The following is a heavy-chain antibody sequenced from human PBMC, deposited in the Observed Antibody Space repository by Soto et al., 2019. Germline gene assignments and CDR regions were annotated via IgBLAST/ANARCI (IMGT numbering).Heavy chain of an antibody. Sequence: GGSLRLSCVASGYNFGSYAMMWVRQAPEKGLEWISTIGGGGIGSYYADSVKGRFIISRDNSKNTLYLQMSSLRAEDTGVYYCAKDPRLELRGVDSWGQGTQVTVSS. CDR1: GYNFGSYA. J-gene: IGHJ4*02. CDR2: IGGGGIGS. CDR3: AKDPRLELRGVDS. D-gene: IGHD1-7*01. V-gene: IGHV3-23*01.